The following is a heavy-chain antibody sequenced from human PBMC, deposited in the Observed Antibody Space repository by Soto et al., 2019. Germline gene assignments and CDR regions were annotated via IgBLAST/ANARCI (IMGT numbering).Heavy chain of an antibody. V-gene: IGHV1-2*02. CDR1: GYTFTDYY. CDR2: INPNNGVT. D-gene: IGHD6-19*01. CDR3: ARGALTVANWFDP. Sequence: QVQLVQSGAEVKKPGASVKVSCKASGYTFTDYYMNWVRQAAGQGLEWMGWINPNNGVTNYAQKFQGRVTMTRDTSISTAYMDLSRLRSDDTALYYCARGALTVANWFDPWGQGTQVTVSS. J-gene: IGHJ5*02.